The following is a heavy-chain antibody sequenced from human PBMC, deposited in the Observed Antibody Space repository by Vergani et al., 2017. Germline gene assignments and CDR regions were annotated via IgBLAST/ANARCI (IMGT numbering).Heavy chain of an antibody. J-gene: IGHJ4*02. D-gene: IGHD5-18*01. CDR1: GYTFTSYG. V-gene: IGHV1-18*01. CDR3: ARVGAALVTGVGDY. CDR2: ISGYNGNT. Sequence: VSCKASGYTFTSYGISWVRQAPGQGLEWMGWISGYNGNTKYAQKFQGRVTMTTDTSTSTAYMELRSLRSDDTAVYYCARVGAALVTGVGDYWGQGTLVTVSS.